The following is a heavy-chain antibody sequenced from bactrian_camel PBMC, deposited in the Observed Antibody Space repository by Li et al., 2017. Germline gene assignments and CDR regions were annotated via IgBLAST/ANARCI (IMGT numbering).Heavy chain of an antibody. CDR1: EVTSSSYC. D-gene: IGHD2*01. CDR2: INSIGSS. J-gene: IGHJ4*01. Sequence: QVQLVESGGGSVQTGGSLRLSCAVSEVTSSSYCMGWFRQAPGKEREGVAAINSIGSSSYADSVKGRFTNSKDTAKKTLYLQMNNLKPEDTAMYYCAAGAGTGGYCYAPGRLAISEYNYWGQGTQVTVS. CDR3: AAGAGTGGYCYAPGRLAISEYNY. V-gene: IGHV3S26*01.